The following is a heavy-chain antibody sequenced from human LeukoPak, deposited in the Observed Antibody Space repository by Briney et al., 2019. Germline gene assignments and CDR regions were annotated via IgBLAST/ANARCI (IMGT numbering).Heavy chain of an antibody. CDR2: IYFTGST. CDR3: ARAGIVGDAFDI. CDR1: GDSIGSYY. J-gene: IGHJ3*02. Sequence: SETLPLTCTVSGDSIGSYYWSWIRQPPGKGLEWIGYIYFTGSTNYNPSLKSRVIMSVDTSKNQFSLKVTSVNVADTAVYYCARAGIVGDAFDIWGQGTMVTVSS. D-gene: IGHD2-15*01. V-gene: IGHV4-59*01.